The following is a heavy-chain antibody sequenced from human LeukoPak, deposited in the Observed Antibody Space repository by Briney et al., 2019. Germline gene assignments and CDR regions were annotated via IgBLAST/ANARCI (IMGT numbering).Heavy chain of an antibody. Sequence: GGSLRLSCAASGFPFSTYLMTWVRQAPAKGLEWVANIKQDGTEKYYVDSVKGRFSISRDNANNSLYLQMNSLRAEDTAVYYCASERPSSSWYDYWGQGTLVTVSS. CDR1: GFPFSTYL. V-gene: IGHV3-7*01. CDR2: IKQDGTEK. J-gene: IGHJ4*02. CDR3: ASERPSSSWYDY. D-gene: IGHD6-13*01.